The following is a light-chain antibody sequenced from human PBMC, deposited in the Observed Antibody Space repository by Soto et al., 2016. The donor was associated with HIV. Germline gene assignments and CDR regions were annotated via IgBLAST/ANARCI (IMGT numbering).Light chain of an antibody. CDR1: QSISSY. Sequence: DIQMTQSPSSLSASVGDRVTITCRASQSISSYLHWYQQKTGKAPKLLIYAASSLQSGVPSRFSGSGSGTDFTLTISSLQPEDFATYYCQQSYSTPTFGQGTKVKSN. CDR3: QQSYSTPT. J-gene: IGKJ1*01. V-gene: IGKV1-39*01. CDR2: AAS.